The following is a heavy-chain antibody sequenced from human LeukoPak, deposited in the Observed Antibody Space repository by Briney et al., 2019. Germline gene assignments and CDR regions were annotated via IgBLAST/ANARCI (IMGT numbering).Heavy chain of an antibody. CDR3: ARGIQLWFKSDAFDI. Sequence: ASVKVSCKASGYTFTSYYMHWVRQAPRPGLEWMGIINPSGGSTSYAQKFQGRVTMTRDTSTSTVYMELSSLRSEDTAVYYCARGIQLWFKSDAFDIWGQGTMVTVSS. J-gene: IGHJ3*02. CDR2: INPSGGST. D-gene: IGHD5-18*01. V-gene: IGHV1-46*01. CDR1: GYTFTSYY.